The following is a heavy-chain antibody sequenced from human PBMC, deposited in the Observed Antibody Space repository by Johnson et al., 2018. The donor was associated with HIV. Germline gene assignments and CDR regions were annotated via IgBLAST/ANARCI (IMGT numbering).Heavy chain of an antibody. D-gene: IGHD3-10*01. CDR3: ARAGGDLAPDAFDI. V-gene: IGHV3-30-3*01. Sequence: QVQLVESGGGVVQPGRSLRLSCAASGFTFSTYAIHWVRQAPGKGLEWVALISYDGSNKYYADSVRGRFTISRDNSKNTLYLQMNSLRGGDTAVYYCARAGGDLAPDAFDIWGQGTMVTVSS. J-gene: IGHJ3*02. CDR1: GFTFSTYA. CDR2: ISYDGSNK.